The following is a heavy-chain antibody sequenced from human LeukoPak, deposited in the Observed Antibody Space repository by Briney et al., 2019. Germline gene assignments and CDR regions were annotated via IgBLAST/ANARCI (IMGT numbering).Heavy chain of an antibody. Sequence: PGGSLRLYCTASGFTFGDYAMSWVRQAPGKGLEGVGFIRSKAYGGTTEYAASVKGRFTISRDDSKRIAYLQMNTLKTEDTAVYYCTRDDYGDYGDDDYWGQGTLVTVSS. CDR3: TRDDYGDYGDDDY. D-gene: IGHD4-17*01. CDR2: IRSKAYGGTT. CDR1: GFTFGDYA. V-gene: IGHV3-49*04. J-gene: IGHJ4*02.